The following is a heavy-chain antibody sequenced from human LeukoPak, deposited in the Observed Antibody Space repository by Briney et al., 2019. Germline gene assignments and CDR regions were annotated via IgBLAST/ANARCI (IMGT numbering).Heavy chain of an antibody. Sequence: PGRSLRLSCAASGFTFSSYAMHWVRQAPGKGLEWVAVISYDGSNKYYADSVKGRFTISRDNSKNTLYLQMNSLRAEDTAVYYCARGGYSYGYGRSYGMDVWGQGTTVTVSS. V-gene: IGHV3-30-3*01. J-gene: IGHJ6*02. CDR1: GFTFSSYA. CDR3: ARGGYSYGYGRSYGMDV. D-gene: IGHD5-18*01. CDR2: ISYDGSNK.